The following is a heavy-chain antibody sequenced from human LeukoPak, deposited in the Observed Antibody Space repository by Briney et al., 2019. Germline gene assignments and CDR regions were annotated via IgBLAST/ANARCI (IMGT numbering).Heavy chain of an antibody. D-gene: IGHD3-9*01. CDR2: ISGSGGST. J-gene: IGHJ4*02. V-gene: IGHV3-23*01. CDR1: GFTFSSYA. CDR3: ARILTGYYVIPDDF. Sequence: GGSLRLSCAASGFTFSSYAMSWVRQAPGKGLEWVSAISGSGGSTYYADSAKGRFTISRDNAKDSLYLQMNNLRAEDTAIYYCARILTGYYVIPDDFWGQGTLVTVSS.